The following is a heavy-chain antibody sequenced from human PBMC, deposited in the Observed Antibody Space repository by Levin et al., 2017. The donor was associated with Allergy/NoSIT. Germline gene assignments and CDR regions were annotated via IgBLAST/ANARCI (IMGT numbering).Heavy chain of an antibody. CDR1: GYILTRYY. J-gene: IGHJ4*02. V-gene: IGHV1-46*01. CDR2: INPTGDAT. CDR3: VRGEGGEIPFDY. D-gene: IGHD3-16*01. Sequence: GGSLRLSCKASGYILTRYYLHWVRQAPGQGLEWVGIINPTGDATRYSQKFQGRVTMTRDTSTRTFYRELRSLISGDTAIYFCVRGEGGEIPFDYWGQGTLVTVSS.